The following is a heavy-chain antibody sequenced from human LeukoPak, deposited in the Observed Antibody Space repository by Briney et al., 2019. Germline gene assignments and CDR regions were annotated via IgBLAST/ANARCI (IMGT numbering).Heavy chain of an antibody. J-gene: IGHJ4*02. CDR1: GFAFSSYW. V-gene: IGHV3-74*01. Sequence: GGSLRLSCAASGFAFSSYWMHWVRHARGKGRVWVSRINRDGSSTSYADSVKGRFTISRDNAKNTLYLQTNSLRAEDTAVYYCARDRPRANWGWDYWGQGTLVTVSS. CDR2: INRDGSST. D-gene: IGHD7-27*01. CDR3: ARDRPRANWGWDY.